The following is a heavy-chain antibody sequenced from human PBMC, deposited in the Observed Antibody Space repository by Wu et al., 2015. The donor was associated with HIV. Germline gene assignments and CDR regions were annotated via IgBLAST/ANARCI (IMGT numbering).Heavy chain of an antibody. Sequence: QVQLAQSGAEMKKPGSSVKVSCKASGGTFNSFGISWVREAPGHGLEWMGWINPNSGGTNYAQKFQGRVTMTRDTSISTAYMELSRLRSDDTAVYYCARWWIYGGNAYWGQGTLVTVSS. CDR2: INPNSGGT. CDR1: GGTFNSFG. J-gene: IGHJ4*02. V-gene: IGHV1-2*02. D-gene: IGHD4-23*01. CDR3: ARWWIYGGNAY.